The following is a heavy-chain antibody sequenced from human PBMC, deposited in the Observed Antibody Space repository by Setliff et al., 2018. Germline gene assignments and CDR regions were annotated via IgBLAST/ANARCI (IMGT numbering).Heavy chain of an antibody. Sequence: SETLSLTCAVYGGSFSGYYWSWIRQPPGKGLEWIGEINHSGSTNYNPSLKSRVTITVDTSKNQFSLKLSSVTAADTAMYYCARKGISALSGAFDMWGQGTMVTVSS. CDR1: GGSFSGYY. CDR3: ARKGISALSGAFDM. D-gene: IGHD1-26*01. V-gene: IGHV4-34*01. CDR2: INHSGST. J-gene: IGHJ3*02.